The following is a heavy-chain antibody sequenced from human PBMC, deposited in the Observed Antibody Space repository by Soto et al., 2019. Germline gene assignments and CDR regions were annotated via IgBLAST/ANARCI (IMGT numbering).Heavy chain of an antibody. Sequence: GGSLRLSCSASGFTFSSYAMHWVRQAPGKGLEYVSAISINGGSTYYADSVKGRFTISRDNSKNTLYLQMSSLRAEDTAVYYCVKGTIAVAGTWNYYYGMDVWGQGTTVTVSS. CDR2: ISINGGST. D-gene: IGHD6-19*01. V-gene: IGHV3-64D*06. CDR3: VKGTIAVAGTWNYYYGMDV. J-gene: IGHJ6*02. CDR1: GFTFSSYA.